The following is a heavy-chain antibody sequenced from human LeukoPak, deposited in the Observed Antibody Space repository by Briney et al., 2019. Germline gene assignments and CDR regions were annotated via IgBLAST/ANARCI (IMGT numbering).Heavy chain of an antibody. CDR1: GFTFSSYW. J-gene: IGHJ4*02. V-gene: IGHV3-7*01. CDR2: IKQDGSEK. Sequence: GGSLRLSCAASGFTFSSYWMSWVRQAPGKGREWVVDIKQDGSEKYYVDSVKGRFTISRDNAKNSLNLQLNSLRAEDTAVYYCARLNSYGFYYFDYWGQGTLVTVSS. D-gene: IGHD5-18*01. CDR3: ARLNSYGFYYFDY.